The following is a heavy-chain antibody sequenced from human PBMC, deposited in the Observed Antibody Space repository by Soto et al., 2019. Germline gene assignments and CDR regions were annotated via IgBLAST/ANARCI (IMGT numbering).Heavy chain of an antibody. CDR2: ISYDGSNK. D-gene: IGHD3-22*01. J-gene: IGHJ3*02. CDR1: GFTFSSYA. CDR3: ARDKDSSGLVHDAFDI. V-gene: IGHV3-30-3*01. Sequence: HPGGSLRLSCAASGFTFSSYAMHWVRQAPGKGLEWVAVISYDGSNKYYADSVKGRFTISRDNSKNTLYLQMNSLRAEDTAVYYCARDKDSSGLVHDAFDIWGQGTMVTVSS.